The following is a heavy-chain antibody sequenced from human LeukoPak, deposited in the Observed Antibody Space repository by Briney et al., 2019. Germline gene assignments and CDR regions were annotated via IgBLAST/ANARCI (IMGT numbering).Heavy chain of an antibody. Sequence: PGGSLRLSCAASGFTFSSYGMHWVRQAPGKGLEWVSTLTGSGGSAYYADSVKGRFTISRDNSKNTLYLQMNSLRAEDTAVYYCAKEGRIVVVTGFDYWGQGTLVTVSS. CDR2: LTGSGGSA. J-gene: IGHJ4*02. V-gene: IGHV3-23*01. CDR3: AKEGRIVVVTGFDY. D-gene: IGHD2-21*02. CDR1: GFTFSSYG.